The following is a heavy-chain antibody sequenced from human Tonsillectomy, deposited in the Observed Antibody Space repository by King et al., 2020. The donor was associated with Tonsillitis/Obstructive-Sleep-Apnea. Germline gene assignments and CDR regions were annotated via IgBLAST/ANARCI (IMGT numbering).Heavy chain of an antibody. CDR2: ISASGGST. Sequence: VQLVESGGGLVQPGGSLRLSCAASGFIFSSYAMSWVRQATGKGLVWVSAISASGGSTYYADSVKGRFTISRDNSKNTLYLQMNSLRADDTAVYYCAKERLSFEELALNSDYGGQGTLVTVSS. D-gene: IGHD3-10*01. J-gene: IGHJ4*02. V-gene: IGHV3-23*04. CDR1: GFIFSSYA. CDR3: AKERLSFEELALNSDY.